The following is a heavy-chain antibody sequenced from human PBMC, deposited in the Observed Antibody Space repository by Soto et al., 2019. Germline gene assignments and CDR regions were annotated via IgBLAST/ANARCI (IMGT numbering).Heavy chain of an antibody. J-gene: IGHJ4*02. D-gene: IGHD6-6*01. V-gene: IGHV3-23*01. CDR2: ISASGAYT. Sequence: GGSLRLSCAASGFTFSSYAVSWARQTPGKGLEWVSTISASGAYTYYADSVKGRFTISRDNSKNTLYLQMRSLRAGDTATYYCAKEVIAARPYYFDYWGQGTLVTVSS. CDR3: AKEVIAARPYYFDY. CDR1: GFTFSSYA.